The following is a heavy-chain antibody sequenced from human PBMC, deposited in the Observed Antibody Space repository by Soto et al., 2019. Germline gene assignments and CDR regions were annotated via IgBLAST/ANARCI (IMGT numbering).Heavy chain of an antibody. CDR3: AKDLGDYGDYAGGVFDD. CDR1: GFTFSSYA. CDR2: ISGSGGST. J-gene: IGHJ4*02. V-gene: IGHV3-23*01. D-gene: IGHD4-17*01. Sequence: EVQLLESGGGLVQPGGSLRLSCAASGFTFSSYAMSWVRQAPGKGLEWVSAISGSGGSTYYADSVKGRFTISRDNSKNTLYLQMNSLRAEDTAVYYCAKDLGDYGDYAGGVFDDWGQGTLVTVSS.